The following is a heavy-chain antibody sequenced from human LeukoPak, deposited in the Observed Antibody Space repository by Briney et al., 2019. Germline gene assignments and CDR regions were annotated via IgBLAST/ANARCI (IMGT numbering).Heavy chain of an antibody. CDR1: GGTFSSYA. D-gene: IGHD3-22*01. Sequence: SVKVSCKASGGTFSSYAISWVRQAPGQGLDWMGGIIPIFGTANYAQKFQGRVTITTDESTSTAYMELSSLRSEDTAVYYCARVIKGNYYDSSGYYDYWGRGTLVTVSS. J-gene: IGHJ4*02. CDR2: IIPIFGTA. V-gene: IGHV1-69*05. CDR3: ARVIKGNYYDSSGYYDY.